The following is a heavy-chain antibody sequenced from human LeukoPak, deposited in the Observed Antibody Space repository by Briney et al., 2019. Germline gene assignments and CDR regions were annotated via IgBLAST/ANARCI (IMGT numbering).Heavy chain of an antibody. J-gene: IGHJ4*02. D-gene: IGHD2-2*01. Sequence: ASVKVSCKASGYTFTDYYMHWVRQAPGQGFEWMGWINPDDGDTNYAQKFQGRVTMTRDTSICTAHMEVSRLRSDDTAVYYCARANFLYCSSTTCLFDYWGQGTLVTVSS. CDR3: ARANFLYCSSTTCLFDY. CDR1: GYTFTDYY. V-gene: IGHV1-2*02. CDR2: INPDDGDT.